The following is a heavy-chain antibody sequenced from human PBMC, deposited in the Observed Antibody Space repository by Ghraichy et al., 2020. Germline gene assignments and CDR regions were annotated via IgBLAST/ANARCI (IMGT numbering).Heavy chain of an antibody. D-gene: IGHD3-10*01. CDR2: ISGSSSTI. Sequence: GSLRLSCAASGFTFSTYAMNWVRQAPGKGLEWVSYISGSSSTIYYADSVKGRFTISRDNAKNSLYLQMNSLRAEDTAVYYCAREGVVRHYASGYFDYWGQGTLVTVSS. CDR1: GFTFSTYA. CDR3: AREGVVRHYASGYFDY. J-gene: IGHJ4*02. V-gene: IGHV3-48*01.